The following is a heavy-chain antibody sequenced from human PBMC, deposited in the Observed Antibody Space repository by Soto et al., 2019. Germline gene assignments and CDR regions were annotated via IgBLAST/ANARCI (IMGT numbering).Heavy chain of an antibody. CDR2: ISAFNGNT. D-gene: IGHD1-26*01. Sequence: QDQLVQSGAEVKKPGASVTVSCKASGYSFNNYGVTWVRQAPGQGLEWMGWISAFNGNTHYAQNLQGRVTMTTDASTSTAYMELRSLRSDDTAVYYCARDRGVAPPVSGNTHYYYYMDVWGKVTTVTVSS. CDR3: ARDRGVAPPVSGNTHYYYYMDV. CDR1: GYSFNNYG. V-gene: IGHV1-18*01. J-gene: IGHJ6*03.